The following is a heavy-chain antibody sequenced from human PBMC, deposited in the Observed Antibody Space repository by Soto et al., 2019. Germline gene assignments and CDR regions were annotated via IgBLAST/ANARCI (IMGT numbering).Heavy chain of an antibody. V-gene: IGHV3-23*01. CDR3: AKALWFGVVLSGGYFDY. J-gene: IGHJ4*02. D-gene: IGHD3-10*01. CDR1: GFTFSSYA. CDR2: ISGTGDRT. Sequence: EVQLLESGGGLVQPGGSLRLSCAASGFTFSSYAMGWVRQTPGKGLEWVSAISGTGDRTFYADSVKGRFTISRDNSKKXLSLQMNSLRAEDTAVYYCAKALWFGVVLSGGYFDYWGQGTLVTVSS.